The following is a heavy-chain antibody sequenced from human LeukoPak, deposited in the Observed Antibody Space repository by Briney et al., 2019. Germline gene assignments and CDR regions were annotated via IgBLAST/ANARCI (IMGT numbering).Heavy chain of an antibody. CDR2: ISAYNGNT. CDR3: ARDQSYYGSGGLLAPDY. D-gene: IGHD3-10*01. Sequence: ASVKVSCKASGYTFTSYGTSWVRQAPGQGLEWMGWISAYNGNTNYAQKLQGRVTMTTDTSTSTAYMELRSLRSDDTAVYYCARDQSYYGSGGLLAPDYWGQGTLVTVSS. V-gene: IGHV1-18*01. J-gene: IGHJ4*02. CDR1: GYTFTSYG.